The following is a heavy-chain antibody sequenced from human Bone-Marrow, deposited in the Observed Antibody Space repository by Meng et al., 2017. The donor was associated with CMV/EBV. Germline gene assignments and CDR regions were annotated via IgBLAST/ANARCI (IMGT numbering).Heavy chain of an antibody. D-gene: IGHD1-26*01. CDR1: GFTFSSYS. Sequence: GESLKISCVGSGFTFSSYSMNWVRQAPGKGLEWVSSISSSSSYIYYADFVKCRFTISRDNAENSLYLQMSSLGAEDTAVYYCGRAQVEYFDSWCQGTLVTVSS. CDR2: ISSSSSYI. CDR3: GRAQVEYFDS. V-gene: IGHV3-21*01. J-gene: IGHJ4*02.